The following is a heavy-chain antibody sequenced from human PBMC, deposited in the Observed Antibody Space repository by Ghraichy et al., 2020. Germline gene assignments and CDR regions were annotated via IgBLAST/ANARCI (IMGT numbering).Heavy chain of an antibody. CDR1: GFIFSDHS. J-gene: IGHJ4*02. CDR2: IKTDGGIT. Sequence: GGSLRLSCAASGFIFSDHSMHWVRQVPGEGLVWVSPIKTDGGITYYADSVKGRFTISRDNAKNTLFLQMNSLRVEDTAVYFCSRQSDLYYFDLWGQGTLVTVS. D-gene: IGHD2-8*01. V-gene: IGHV3-74*01. CDR3: SRQSDLYYFDL.